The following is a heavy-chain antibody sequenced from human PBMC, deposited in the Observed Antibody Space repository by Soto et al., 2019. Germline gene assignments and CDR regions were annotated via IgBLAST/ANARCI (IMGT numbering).Heavy chain of an antibody. CDR2: IIPIFGTA. CDR3: ARGTAIVQIFGY. Sequence: GASVKVSCKASGYTFTSYYMHSVRQAPGQGLEWMGIIIPIFGTANYAQKFQGRVTITADESTSTAYMELSSLRSEDTAFYYCARGTAIVQIFGYLGQGTLVTVSS. V-gene: IGHV1-69*13. CDR1: GYTFTSYY. J-gene: IGHJ4*02. D-gene: IGHD5-18*01.